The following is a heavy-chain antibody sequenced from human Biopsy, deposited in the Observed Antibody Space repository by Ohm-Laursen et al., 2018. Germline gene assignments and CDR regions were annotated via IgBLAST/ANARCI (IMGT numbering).Heavy chain of an antibody. V-gene: IGHV4-59*01. J-gene: IGHJ2*01. D-gene: IGHD3-22*01. Sequence: SDTLSLTCRVSGGSIISYYWTWIRQPPGKGLEWIGHVYNGGIANYNPSLKSRVTISVDTSKNHFSLRLRSVTPADTAIYYCARDRGYYSDRTVPGYFDLWGRGTLVTVSS. CDR1: GGSIISYY. CDR3: ARDRGYYSDRTVPGYFDL. CDR2: VYNGGIA.